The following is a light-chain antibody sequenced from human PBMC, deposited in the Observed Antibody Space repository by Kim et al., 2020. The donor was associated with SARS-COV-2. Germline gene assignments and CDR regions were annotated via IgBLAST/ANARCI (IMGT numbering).Light chain of an antibody. J-gene: IGLJ3*02. Sequence: QLVLTQSPSASASLGASVKLTCTLNSGYSNYAVAWHQQQPEKGPRYLMKLNSDGSHSKGDGIPDRFSGSSSGAERYLTISSLQSEDEADYYCQTWLTGPWGFGGGTKLTVL. CDR2: LNSDGSH. CDR1: SGYSNYA. CDR3: QTWLTGPWG. V-gene: IGLV4-69*02.